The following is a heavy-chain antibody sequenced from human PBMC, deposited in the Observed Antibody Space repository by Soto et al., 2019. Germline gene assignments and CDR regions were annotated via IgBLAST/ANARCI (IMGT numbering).Heavy chain of an antibody. Sequence: SETLSLTCTVSGGSISSGDYYWSWIRQPPGKGLEWIGYIYYSGSTYYNPSLKSRVTISVDTSKNQFSLKLSSVTAADTAVYYCARRPAVTTSGVWFDPWGQGTLVTVSS. D-gene: IGHD4-17*01. CDR2: IYYSGST. CDR1: GGSISSGDYY. CDR3: ARRPAVTTSGVWFDP. V-gene: IGHV4-30-4*01. J-gene: IGHJ5*02.